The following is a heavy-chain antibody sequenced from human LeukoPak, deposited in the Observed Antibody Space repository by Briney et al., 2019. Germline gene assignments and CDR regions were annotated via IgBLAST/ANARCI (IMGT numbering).Heavy chain of an antibody. Sequence: ASVKVSCKASGYMFTGYYMHWVRQAPGQGLEWMGWTNPNSGGTKYAQKFQGRVTMTRDTSISTAYMELSRLRSDDTAVYYCARNLQMSQPSLFGYWGQGTLVTVSS. D-gene: IGHD1-14*01. CDR2: TNPNSGGT. J-gene: IGHJ4*02. V-gene: IGHV1-2*02. CDR1: GYMFTGYY. CDR3: ARNLQMSQPSLFGY.